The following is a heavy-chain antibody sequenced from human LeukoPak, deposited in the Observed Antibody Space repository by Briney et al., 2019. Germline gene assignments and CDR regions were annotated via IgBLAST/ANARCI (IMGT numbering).Heavy chain of an antibody. CDR2: IIPILGIA. CDR1: GGTFSSYT. Sequence: SVKVSCKASGGTFSSYTISWVRQAPGQGLEWMGRIIPILGIANYAQKFQGKVTITADNSTSTAYMELSSLRSEDTAVYYCARGGSSGYYDYWGQGTLVTVSS. V-gene: IGHV1-69*02. CDR3: ARGGSSGYYDY. J-gene: IGHJ4*02. D-gene: IGHD3-22*01.